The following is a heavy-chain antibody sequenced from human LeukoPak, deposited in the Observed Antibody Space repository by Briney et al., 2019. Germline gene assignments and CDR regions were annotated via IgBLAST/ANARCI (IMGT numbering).Heavy chain of an antibody. CDR3: SRDLAEAAAGLFDY. CDR1: GFTFSNYG. CDR2: IWYDGSNK. J-gene: IGHJ4*02. D-gene: IGHD6-13*01. V-gene: IGHV3-33*01. Sequence: GGSLRLSCAASGFTFSNYGMHWVRQAPGKGLEWVSVIWYDGSNKYYADSVKGRFTIYSDNSRNPLYLQMNSLRAEDTAVYYCSRDLAEAAAGLFDYWGQGALVTVSS.